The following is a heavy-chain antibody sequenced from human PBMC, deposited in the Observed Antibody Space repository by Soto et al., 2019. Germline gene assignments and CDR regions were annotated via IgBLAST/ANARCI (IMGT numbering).Heavy chain of an antibody. D-gene: IGHD2-15*01. CDR1: GFTFSSYG. Sequence: GGSLRLSCAASGFTFSSYGMHWVRQAPGKGLEWVAVIWYDGSNKYYADSVKGRFTISRDNSKNTLYLQMNSLRAEDTAVYYCARDQTAVHCSGGSCYYGGSFLSYFDYWGQGTLVTVSS. V-gene: IGHV3-33*01. J-gene: IGHJ4*02. CDR2: IWYDGSNK. CDR3: ARDQTAVHCSGGSCYYGGSFLSYFDY.